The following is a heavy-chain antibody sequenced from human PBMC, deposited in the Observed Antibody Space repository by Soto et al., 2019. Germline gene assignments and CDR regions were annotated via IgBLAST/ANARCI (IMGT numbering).Heavy chain of an antibody. V-gene: IGHV3-30*18. CDR1: GFTFSSYG. Sequence: QVQLVESGGGVVQPGRSLRLSCAASGFTFSSYGMHWVRQAPGKGLEWVAVISYDGSNKYYADSVKGRFTISRDNSKNTLYLQMNSLRAEDTAVYYCAKGLGYASPLYYYGMDVWGQGTTVTVSS. CDR2: ISYDGSNK. CDR3: AKGLGYASPLYYYGMDV. D-gene: IGHD2-2*01. J-gene: IGHJ6*02.